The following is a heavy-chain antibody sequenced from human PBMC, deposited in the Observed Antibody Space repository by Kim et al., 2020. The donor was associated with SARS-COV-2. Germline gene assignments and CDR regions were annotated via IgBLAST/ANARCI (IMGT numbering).Heavy chain of an antibody. CDR2: IYYSGST. CDR3: ARRESSGWYYFDY. D-gene: IGHD6-19*01. J-gene: IGHJ4*02. V-gene: IGHV4-59*08. CDR1: GGSISSYY. Sequence: SETLSLTCTVSGGSISSYYWSWIRQPPGKGLEWIGYIYYSGSTNYNPSLKSRVTISVDTSKNQFSLKLSSVTAADTAVYYCARRESSGWYYFDYWGQGTLVTVSS.